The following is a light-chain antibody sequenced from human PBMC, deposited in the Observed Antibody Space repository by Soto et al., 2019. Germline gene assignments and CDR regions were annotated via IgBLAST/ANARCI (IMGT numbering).Light chain of an antibody. V-gene: IGKV3-20*01. Sequence: EIVFTQSPGTLVLSPGERAPLSCKASQSVSSSYLAWYQQKPGQAPRLLIYGASSRATGIPDRFSGSGSGTDFTLTISRLEPEDFAVYYCQQYGASPQTFGQGTKVDIK. CDR1: QSVSSSY. J-gene: IGKJ1*01. CDR2: GAS. CDR3: QQYGASPQT.